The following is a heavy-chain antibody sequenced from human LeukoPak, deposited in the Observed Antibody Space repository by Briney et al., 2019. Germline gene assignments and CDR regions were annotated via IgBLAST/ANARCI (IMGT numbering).Heavy chain of an antibody. J-gene: IGHJ4*02. D-gene: IGHD2-21*02. V-gene: IGHV1-18*01. CDR3: AREKEYCGGDCSVFDY. Sequence: ASVKVSCKASGYTFMNYGITWVRQAPGQGLEWMGWIGAYNGNPKYAQKLQGRVTVTRDTSTTTAYMELRSLRSDDTAVYYCAREKEYCGGDCSVFDYWGQGTLVTVSS. CDR1: GYTFMNYG. CDR2: IGAYNGNP.